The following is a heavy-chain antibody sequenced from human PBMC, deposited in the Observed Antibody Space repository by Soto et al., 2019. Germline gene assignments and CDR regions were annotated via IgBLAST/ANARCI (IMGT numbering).Heavy chain of an antibody. V-gene: IGHV4-30-4*01. D-gene: IGHD5-18*01. J-gene: IGHJ4*02. CDR1: VGSVSSGGDY. CDR3: ATESGSTYGYFDY. CDR2: ISGSGST. Sequence: SETLSLSCTVSVGSVSSGGDYWSWIRQSPGKGLEWIGYISGSGSTGYNPSLKNRLTMSVDRSKNQFTLRLTSVTAADTAVYFCATESGSTYGYFDYWGQGTLAPVTS.